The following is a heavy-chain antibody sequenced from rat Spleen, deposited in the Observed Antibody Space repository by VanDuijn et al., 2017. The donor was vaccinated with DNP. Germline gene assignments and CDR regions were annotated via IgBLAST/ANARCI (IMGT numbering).Heavy chain of an antibody. CDR3: ARGDYDGSYYSYYFDY. V-gene: IGHV2S63*01. Sequence: EVQLKESGPGLVQPSQTLSLTCTVSGFSLTDYSVHWVRQPPGKGLEWMGVMWSGGTTAYNSALKSRLSISRDTSKSQVFLKMNSLQTEDTATYYCARGDYDGSYYSYYFDYWGQGVMVTVSS. D-gene: IGHD1-12*02. J-gene: IGHJ2*01. CDR2: MWSGGTT. CDR1: GFSLTDYS.